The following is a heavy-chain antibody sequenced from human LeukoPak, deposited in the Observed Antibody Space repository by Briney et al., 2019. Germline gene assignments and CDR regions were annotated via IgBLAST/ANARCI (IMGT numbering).Heavy chain of an antibody. V-gene: IGHV4-59*11. D-gene: IGHD1-1*01. CDR2: FYYSGST. Sequence: PSETLSLTCAVSGGSISSHYWSWLRQPPGKGLEWIGYFYYSGSTNYSPSLKSRVTISVDTSKKQFSLNLSSVAAADTALYFCARGNFFGYYFDSWGQGTLVTVSS. CDR1: GGSISSHY. J-gene: IGHJ4*02. CDR3: ARGNFFGYYFDS.